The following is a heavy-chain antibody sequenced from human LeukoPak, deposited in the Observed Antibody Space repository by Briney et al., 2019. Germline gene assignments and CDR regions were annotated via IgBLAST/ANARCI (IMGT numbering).Heavy chain of an antibody. CDR1: GGSFSGYY. Sequence: KSSETLSLACAVYGGSFSGYYWSWIRQPPGKGLEWIGEINHRGSTNYNPSLKRRVTILKDTSKNQFSLKLRSVTVADTAVYYCARVKPVAGTLPNLLDYWGQGTLVTVSS. J-gene: IGHJ4*02. CDR2: INHRGST. D-gene: IGHD6-19*01. V-gene: IGHV4-34*01. CDR3: ARVKPVAGTLPNLLDY.